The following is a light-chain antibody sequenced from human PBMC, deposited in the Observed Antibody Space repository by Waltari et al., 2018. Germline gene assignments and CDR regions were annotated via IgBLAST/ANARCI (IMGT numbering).Light chain of an antibody. CDR1: TLPKKY. Sequence: SSELTQPPSVSVSPGQTARITCSGDTLPKKYVYWYHQKSGRPPVLVIYEDNKRPSGMSERFSGSSSGTIAALTISGAQVEDEGDYYCYSTLGSDNHGAVFGGGTTLTVL. CDR3: YSTLGSDNHGAV. CDR2: EDN. V-gene: IGLV3-10*01. J-gene: IGLJ3*02.